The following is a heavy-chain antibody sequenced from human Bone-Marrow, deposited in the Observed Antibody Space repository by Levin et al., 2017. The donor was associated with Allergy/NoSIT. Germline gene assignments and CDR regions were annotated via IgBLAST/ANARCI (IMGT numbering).Heavy chain of an antibody. CDR2: ISYDGSNK. CDR1: GFTFSSYG. D-gene: IGHD6-19*01. J-gene: IGHJ2*01. CDR3: AKDLSAGYFDR. Sequence: LSLTCAASGFTFSSYGMHWVRQAPGKGLEWVAVISYDGSNKYYADSVKGRFTISRDNSKNTLYLQMNSLRAEDTAVYYCAKDLSAGYFDRWGRGTLVTVSS. V-gene: IGHV3-30*18.